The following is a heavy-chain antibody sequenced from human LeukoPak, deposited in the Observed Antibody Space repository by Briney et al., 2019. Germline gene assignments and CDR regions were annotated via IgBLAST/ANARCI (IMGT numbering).Heavy chain of an antibody. J-gene: IGHJ6*03. D-gene: IGHD6-13*01. CDR1: GGTFSSYA. V-gene: IGHV1-69*06. CDR3: ARVVGLTGYSSTWYSGYYYYMDV. CDR2: IIPIFGTA. Sequence: SVKVSCKASGGTFSSYAISWVRQAPGQGLEWMRGIIPIFGTANYAQKFQDRVTITADKSTSTAYMELSSLRSEDTAVYYCARVVGLTGYSSTWYSGYYYYMDVWGKGTTVTVSS.